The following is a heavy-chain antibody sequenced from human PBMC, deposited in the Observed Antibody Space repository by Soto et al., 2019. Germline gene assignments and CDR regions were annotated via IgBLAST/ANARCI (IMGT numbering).Heavy chain of an antibody. CDR2: TSYDENYK. CDR1: GFTFSGYA. CDR3: ARQGASPGIWYFDH. V-gene: IGHV3-30*04. D-gene: IGHD6-13*01. J-gene: IGHJ4*02. Sequence: QVQLVESGGGVVQPGMSLRLSCAASGFTFSGYAMHWVRQAPGKGLEWVAATSYDENYKYYADSVKGRFTISRDNSKNTLFLQINSLTTEDTSVYYCARQGASPGIWYFDHWGQGSLVTVSS.